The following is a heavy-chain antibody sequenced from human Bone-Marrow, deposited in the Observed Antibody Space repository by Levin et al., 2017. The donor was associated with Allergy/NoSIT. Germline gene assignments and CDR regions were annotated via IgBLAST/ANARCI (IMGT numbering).Heavy chain of an antibody. CDR1: GDIFSTNT. Sequence: KISCKASGDIFSTNTFSWVRQAPGQGPEWMGRIIAMVGITNYAQEFQDRVTLTADKATSTVYMELSSLRSDDTASYYCATLVTTHGTQNFYFFDSWGQGTLVTVSS. D-gene: IGHD6-13*01. V-gene: IGHV1-69*02. CDR3: ATLVTTHGTQNFYFFDS. J-gene: IGHJ4*02. CDR2: IIAMVGIT.